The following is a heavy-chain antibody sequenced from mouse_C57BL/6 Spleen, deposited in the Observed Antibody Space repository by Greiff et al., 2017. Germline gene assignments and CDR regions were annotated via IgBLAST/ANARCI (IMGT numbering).Heavy chain of an antibody. CDR3: ARDYGYAMDY. Sequence: EVMLVESGGDLVKPGGSLKLSCAASGFTFSSYGMSWVRQTPDKRLEWVATISSGGSYTYYPDSVKGRFTISRDNAKNTLYLQMSSLKSEDTAMYYCARDYGYAMDYWGQGTSVTVSS. CDR1: GFTFSSYG. D-gene: IGHD2-4*01. J-gene: IGHJ4*01. V-gene: IGHV5-6*02. CDR2: ISSGGSYT.